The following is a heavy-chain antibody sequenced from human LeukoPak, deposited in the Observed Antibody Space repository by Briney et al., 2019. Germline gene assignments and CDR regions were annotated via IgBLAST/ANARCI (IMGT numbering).Heavy chain of an antibody. CDR1: GGSISSRSYY. J-gene: IGHJ4*02. D-gene: IGHD1-26*01. CDR3: ARLRWYSGSYYFDY. Sequence: SETLSLTCTVSGGSISSRSYYWGWIRQPPGKGLEWIGTIYYSGSTYYNPSLKSRVTLSVDTSKNQSSLKLSSVTASDTAVYYCARLRWYSGSYYFDYWGQGTLVTVSS. CDR2: IYYSGST. V-gene: IGHV4-39*01.